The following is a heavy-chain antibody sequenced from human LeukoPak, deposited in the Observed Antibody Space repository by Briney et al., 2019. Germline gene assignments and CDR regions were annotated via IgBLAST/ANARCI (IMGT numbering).Heavy chain of an antibody. Sequence: QTLSLTCAVSGDSFSSNSAAWNWVRLSPSRGLEWLGRTYYRSKWYNDYAVSVESRITINPDTSKNQFSPQLNSVTPEDTAVYYCARGPSLVGYYYMDVWGKGTTVTVSS. CDR1: GDSFSSNSAA. J-gene: IGHJ6*03. CDR2: TYYRSKWYN. V-gene: IGHV6-1*01. CDR3: ARGPSLVGYYYMDV. D-gene: IGHD1-26*01.